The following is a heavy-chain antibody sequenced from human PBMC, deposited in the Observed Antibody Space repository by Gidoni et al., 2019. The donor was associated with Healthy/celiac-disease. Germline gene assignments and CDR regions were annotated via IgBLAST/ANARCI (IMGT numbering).Heavy chain of an antibody. Sequence: EVQLLESGGGLVQPGGSLRLSCAAPGSTFSSYAMSWVRQAPGKGLEWVSAISGSGGSTYYADSVKGRFTISRDNSKNTLYLQMNSLRAEDTAVYYCAKVRGGSSSWYRGAFDYWGQGTLVTVSS. CDR2: ISGSGGST. J-gene: IGHJ4*02. D-gene: IGHD6-13*01. V-gene: IGHV3-23*01. CDR1: GSTFSSYA. CDR3: AKVRGGSSSWYRGAFDY.